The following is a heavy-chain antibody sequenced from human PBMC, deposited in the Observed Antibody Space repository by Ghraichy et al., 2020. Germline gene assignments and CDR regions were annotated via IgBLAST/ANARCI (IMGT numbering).Heavy chain of an antibody. Sequence: ASVKVSCKASGYTFTSYAMHLVRQAPGQRLEWMGWINAGNGNTKYSQKFQGRVTITRDTSASTAYMELSSLRSEDTAVYYCARDSLGWYYYDSSGYYYGGYFDYWGQGTLVTVSS. V-gene: IGHV1-3*01. CDR2: INAGNGNT. CDR3: ARDSLGWYYYDSSGYYYGGYFDY. J-gene: IGHJ4*02. CDR1: GYTFTSYA. D-gene: IGHD3-22*01.